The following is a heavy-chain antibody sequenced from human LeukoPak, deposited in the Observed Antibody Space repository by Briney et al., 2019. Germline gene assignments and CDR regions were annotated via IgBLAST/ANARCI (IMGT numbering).Heavy chain of an antibody. V-gene: IGHV4-4*07. D-gene: IGHD3-3*01. J-gene: IGHJ3*02. CDR3: ARHHDPRPFDVFDI. Sequence: SETLSLTCTVSGGSISSYYWSWIRQAAGKGLEWIGRIYSSGSTNYNPSLKSRVTMSVDMSKNQFSLKLSSVTAADTAVYYCARHHDPRPFDVFDIWGQGTVVTVSS. CDR1: GGSISSYY. CDR2: IYSSGST.